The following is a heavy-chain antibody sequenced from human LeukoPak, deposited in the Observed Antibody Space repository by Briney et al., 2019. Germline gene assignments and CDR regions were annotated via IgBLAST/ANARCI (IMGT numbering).Heavy chain of an antibody. Sequence: ASVKVSCKTSGYAFANYGMHWVRQAPRQSLEWMGWINTRNGNTKSSQKFQDRVALTRDTSASTAYMELNSLSSEDTAVYYCARVPLSDSSGHYYPHWGQGTLVTVSS. V-gene: IGHV1-3*04. J-gene: IGHJ1*01. CDR1: GYAFANYG. CDR2: INTRNGNT. D-gene: IGHD3-22*01. CDR3: ARVPLSDSSGHYYPH.